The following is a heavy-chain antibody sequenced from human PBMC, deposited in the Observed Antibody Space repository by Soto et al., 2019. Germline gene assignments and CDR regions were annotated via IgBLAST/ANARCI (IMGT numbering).Heavy chain of an antibody. J-gene: IGHJ4*02. CDR1: GFTFSNYA. CDR2: ISGSGDST. CDR3: AKRTSGWYFDY. V-gene: IGHV3-23*01. Sequence: EVQLLESGGNLVQPGGSLRLSCAASGFTFSNYAMSWVRQAPGKGLEWASVISGSGDSTYYADSVKGRFTISRDNSKNTLYLQMNSLRVEDTAVYYCAKRTSGWYFDYWGQGTLVTVSS. D-gene: IGHD6-19*01.